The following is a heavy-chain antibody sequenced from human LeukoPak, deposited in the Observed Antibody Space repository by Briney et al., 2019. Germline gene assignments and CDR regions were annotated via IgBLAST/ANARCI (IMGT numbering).Heavy chain of an antibody. D-gene: IGHD5-18*01. CDR1: GGSISSSSYY. CDR3: ARQDMPWIQLRVGYYFDY. V-gene: IGHV4-39*01. J-gene: IGHJ4*02. Sequence: SETLSLTCTVSGGSISSSSYYWGWIRQPPGKGLEWVGSIYYSGSTYYNPSLKSRVTISVDTSKNQFSLKLSSVTAADTAVYYCARQDMPWIQLRVGYYFDYWGQGTLVTVSS. CDR2: IYYSGST.